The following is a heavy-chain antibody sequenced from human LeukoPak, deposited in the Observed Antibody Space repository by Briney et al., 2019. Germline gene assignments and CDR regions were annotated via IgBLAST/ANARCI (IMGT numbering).Heavy chain of an antibody. D-gene: IGHD6-19*01. V-gene: IGHV3-21*01. J-gene: IGHJ4*02. CDR3: ATDGRSSGWYGFDY. Sequence: PGGSLRLSCAASGFTFSTYSVNWVRQAPGKGLEWVSSITSPVGRMYYADSLKGRITISRDNARSTLYLQMNSLRAEDTAVYYCATDGRSSGWYGFDYWGQGILVTVSS. CDR2: ITSPVGRM. CDR1: GFTFSTYS.